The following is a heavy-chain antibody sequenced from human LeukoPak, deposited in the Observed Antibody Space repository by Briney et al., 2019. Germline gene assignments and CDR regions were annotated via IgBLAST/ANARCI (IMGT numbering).Heavy chain of an antibody. Sequence: GGSLRLSCAASGFTFSSYAMSWVRQAPGKGLEWVSAISGSGGSTYYADSVKGRFTISRDNSKNTLYLQMNSLRAEDTAVYYCAKGLHITMIVVVTSGYFDYWGQGTLVTVFS. CDR1: GFTFSSYA. D-gene: IGHD3-22*01. V-gene: IGHV3-23*01. CDR2: ISGSGGST. J-gene: IGHJ4*02. CDR3: AKGLHITMIVVVTSGYFDY.